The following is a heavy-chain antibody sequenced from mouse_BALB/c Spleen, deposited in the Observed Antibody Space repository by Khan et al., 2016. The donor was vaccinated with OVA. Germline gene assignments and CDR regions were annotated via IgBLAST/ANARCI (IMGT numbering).Heavy chain of an antibody. V-gene: IGHV1S136*01. CDR3: RSGELGQQAWFAY. Sequence: VQLQQSGPELVKPGASVKMSCKASGYTFTSYDIHWVKQKPGQGLEWIGYINPYNDYTKFNEKFKGKATLTSDKSSSTAYMELSSLTSEDSAVYVCRSGELGQQAWFAYWGQGTLVTVSA. J-gene: IGHJ3*01. D-gene: IGHD3-1*01. CDR2: INPYNDYT. CDR1: GYTFTSYD.